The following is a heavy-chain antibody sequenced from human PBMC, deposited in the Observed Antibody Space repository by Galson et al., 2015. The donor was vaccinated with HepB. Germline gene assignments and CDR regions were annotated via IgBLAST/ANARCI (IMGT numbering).Heavy chain of an antibody. D-gene: IGHD1-26*01. CDR1: GFTFSSYW. J-gene: IGHJ6*03. V-gene: IGHV3-74*01. CDR3: ASTSAHHSGSYWNYYYYYYMDV. CDR2: INSDGSST. Sequence: SLRLSCAASGFTFSSYWMHWVRQAPGKGLVWVSRINSDGSSTSYADSVKGRFTISRDNAKNTLYLQMNSLRAEDTAVYYCASTSAHHSGSYWNYYYYYYMDVWGKGTTVTVSS.